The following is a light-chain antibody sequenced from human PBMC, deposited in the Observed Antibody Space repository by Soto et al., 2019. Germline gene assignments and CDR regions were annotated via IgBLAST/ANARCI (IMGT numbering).Light chain of an antibody. V-gene: IGKV3-15*01. Sequence: EIVMTQSPATLSLSLGERATLSCRASQSISRNLAWYHQRPGQAPRLLIYAASTRATGIPARFSGSGSGTDFTITISGLQSEDFATYYCQQYNSWSGLTFGRGTRVEIK. CDR1: QSISRN. J-gene: IGKJ4*01. CDR2: AAS. CDR3: QQYNSWSGLT.